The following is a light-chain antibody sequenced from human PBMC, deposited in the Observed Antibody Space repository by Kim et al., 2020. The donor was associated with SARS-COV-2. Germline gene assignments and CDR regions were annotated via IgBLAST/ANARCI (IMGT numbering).Light chain of an antibody. CDR1: SLRSYY. V-gene: IGLV3-19*01. CDR2: GKN. CDR3: NSRDSSGNHMGV. J-gene: IGLJ3*02. Sequence: LGQTVRITCQGDSLRSYYASWYQQKPGQAPVLVIYGKNNRPSGIPDRFSGSSSGNTASLTITGAHAEDEADYYCNSRDSSGNHMGVFGGGTQLTVL.